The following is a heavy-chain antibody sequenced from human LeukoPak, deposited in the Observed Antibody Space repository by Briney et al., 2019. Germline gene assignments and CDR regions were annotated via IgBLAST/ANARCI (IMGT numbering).Heavy chain of an antibody. CDR1: GFTVSSNY. Sequence: GGSLRLSCAASGFTVSSNYISWVRQAPGKGLEWVSVIYSGGSTYYADSVKGRFTISRDNSKNTLYLQMNSLRAEDTAVYYCARDNLGGPGSFDYWGQGTLVTVSS. V-gene: IGHV3-53*01. J-gene: IGHJ4*02. CDR2: IYSGGST. CDR3: ARDNLGGPGSFDY. D-gene: IGHD3-10*01.